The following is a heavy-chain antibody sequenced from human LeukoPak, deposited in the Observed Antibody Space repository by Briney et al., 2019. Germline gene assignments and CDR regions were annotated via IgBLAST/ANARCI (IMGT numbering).Heavy chain of an antibody. Sequence: SVKVSCKASGGTFSSYAISWVRQAPGQGLEWMGGIIPIFGTANYAQKFQGRVTMTRDTSTSTVCMELSSLRSEDTAVYYCARDRKSSGRYYFDYWGQGTLVTVSS. V-gene: IGHV1-69*05. CDR2: IIPIFGTA. J-gene: IGHJ4*02. D-gene: IGHD3-22*01. CDR3: ARDRKSSGRYYFDY. CDR1: GGTFSSYA.